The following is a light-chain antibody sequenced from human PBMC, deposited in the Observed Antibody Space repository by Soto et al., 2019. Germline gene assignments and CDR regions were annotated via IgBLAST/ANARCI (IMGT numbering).Light chain of an antibody. CDR1: QSVSSN. J-gene: IGKJ1*01. V-gene: IGKV3-15*01. CDR2: GTS. CDR3: HQYNFWPT. Sequence: RVMTQSTATLSVSPGERATLSFRASQSVSSNLAWYQQKPGQSPRLLIYGTSTRATGIPARFSGSGSGTEFTLTISSLQSEDFAVYYCHQYNFWPTFGQGTKVDVK.